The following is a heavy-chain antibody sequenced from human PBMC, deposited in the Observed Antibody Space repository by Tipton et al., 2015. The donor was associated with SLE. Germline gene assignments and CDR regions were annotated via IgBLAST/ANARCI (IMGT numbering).Heavy chain of an antibody. CDR1: GASTREYY. J-gene: IGHJ4*02. Sequence: LRLSCTVSGASTREYYWSWIRQPPGKGLEWIAYLYTSGTTNYNPSLKSRVTIAVDTSKNQFSLKMRSVTAADTAVYYCARMRSRHFDYWGQGTLVTVSS. CDR3: ARMRSRHFDY. V-gene: IGHV4-4*08. CDR2: LYTSGTT.